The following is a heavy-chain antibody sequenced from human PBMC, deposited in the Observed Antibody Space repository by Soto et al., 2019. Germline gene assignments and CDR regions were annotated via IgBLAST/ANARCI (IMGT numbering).Heavy chain of an antibody. CDR2: IIPIFGPA. CDR1: GGTFSSSA. Sequence: QVQLVQSGAAVKKPGSSVKVSCRASGGTFSSSALCWVRQAPGHGLEWLGGIIPIFGPANYAQKFQGRVTLIADESTSTAYMELSSLRSEDTAVYYCATTYCSGGNCYNYYYGMDVWGQGTTVTVSS. CDR3: ATTYCSGGNCYNYYYGMDV. J-gene: IGHJ6*02. V-gene: IGHV1-69*01. D-gene: IGHD2-15*01.